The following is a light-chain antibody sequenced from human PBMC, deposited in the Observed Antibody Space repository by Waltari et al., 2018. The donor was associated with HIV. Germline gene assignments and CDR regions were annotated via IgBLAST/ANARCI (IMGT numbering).Light chain of an antibody. CDR3: YSTDSSGKGV. V-gene: IGLV3-10*01. Sequence: SYELTQAPSVSVSPGQTARLTCFGPLMPPKYPFWYQQKSGQAPVVVISEGYKRPSGIPERFSGARSGTTATLTITGAQVDDKGDYYCYSTDSSGKGVFGGGTKLTVL. J-gene: IGLJ3*02. CDR1: LMPPKY. CDR2: EGY.